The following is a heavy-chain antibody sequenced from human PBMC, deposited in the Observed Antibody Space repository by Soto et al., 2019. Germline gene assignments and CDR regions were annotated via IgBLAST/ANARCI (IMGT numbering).Heavy chain of an antibody. J-gene: IGHJ6*03. CDR1: GGSISSYY. CDR3: ARDRVGVAPAAIDYYYYYMDV. Sequence: SETLSLTCTVSGGSISSYYWSWIRQPPGKGLEWIGYIYYSGSTNYNPSLKSRVTISVDTSKNQFSLKLSSVTAADTAVYYCARDRVGVAPAAIDYYYYYMDVWGKGTTVTVSS. CDR2: IYYSGST. D-gene: IGHD2-2*01. V-gene: IGHV4-59*01.